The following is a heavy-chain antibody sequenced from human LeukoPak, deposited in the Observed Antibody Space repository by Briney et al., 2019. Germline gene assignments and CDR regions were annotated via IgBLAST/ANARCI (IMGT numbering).Heavy chain of an antibody. V-gene: IGHV4-59*01. D-gene: IGHD6-6*01. CDR3: ARVVKYYYYGMDV. Sequence: PSKTLSLTCTVSGGSISSYYWSWIRQPPGKGLEWIGYIYYSGSTNYNPSLKSRVTISVDTSKNQFSLKLSSVTAADTAVYYCARVVKYYYYGMDVWGQGTTVTVSS. CDR1: GGSISSYY. J-gene: IGHJ6*02. CDR2: IYYSGST.